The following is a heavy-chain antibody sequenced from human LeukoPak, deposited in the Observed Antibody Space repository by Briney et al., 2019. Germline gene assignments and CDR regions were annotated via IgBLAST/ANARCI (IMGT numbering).Heavy chain of an antibody. V-gene: IGHV3-74*01. D-gene: IGHD3-10*01. Sequence: GGSLRLSCAASGFTFANTWMHWVRQAPGKGLVWVSIINNDGSSTNYADSVKGRFTISRDNAKNTLYLQMNSLRDEDTAMYYCVIGGTYGSGRWGQGTLVTVSS. CDR3: VIGGTYGSGR. CDR2: INNDGSST. CDR1: GFTFANTW. J-gene: IGHJ4*02.